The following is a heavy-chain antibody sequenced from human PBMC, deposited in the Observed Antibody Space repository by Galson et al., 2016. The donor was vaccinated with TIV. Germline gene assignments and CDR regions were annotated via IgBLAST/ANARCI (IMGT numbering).Heavy chain of an antibody. Sequence: SLRLSCAASGFSFSDYYMSWIRQAPGKGLEWVAHIISSETAYHTDAVKGRFTISRDNAKNSLILQMNSLRIEDTAMYYCARVNLEFQDSSGFANYVDYWGQGTLVTVSS. D-gene: IGHD3-22*01. V-gene: IGHV3-11*01. J-gene: IGHJ4*02. CDR1: GFSFSDYY. CDR2: IISSETA. CDR3: ARVNLEFQDSSGFANYVDY.